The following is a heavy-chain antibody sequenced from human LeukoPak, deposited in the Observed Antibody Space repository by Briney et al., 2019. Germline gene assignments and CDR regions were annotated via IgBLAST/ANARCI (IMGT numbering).Heavy chain of an antibody. D-gene: IGHD5-12*01. Sequence: SDTLSLTCAVYGGSFSGYYWSWIRQPPGKGLEWIGEINHSGSTNYNPSLKSRVTISVDTSKNQFSLKLISVTAADTAVYYCARRWGWLQSGFFVPWGQGTLVSVSS. CDR3: ARRWGWLQSGFFVP. J-gene: IGHJ5*02. CDR2: INHSGST. V-gene: IGHV4-34*01. CDR1: GGSFSGYY.